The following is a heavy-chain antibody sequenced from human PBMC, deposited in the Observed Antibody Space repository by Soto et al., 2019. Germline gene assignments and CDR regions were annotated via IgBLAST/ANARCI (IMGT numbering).Heavy chain of an antibody. V-gene: IGHV1-18*01. J-gene: IGHJ6*03. CDR3: ARHIPIDDFWSGYYTPGYMDV. D-gene: IGHD3-3*01. Sequence: EASVKVSCKASGYTFTSYGMSWVRQAPGQGLEWMGWISAYNGNTNYAQKLQGRVTMTTDTSTSTAYMELRSLRSDDTAVYYCARHIPIDDFWSGYYTPGYMDVWGKGTTVTVSS. CDR2: ISAYNGNT. CDR1: GYTFTSYG.